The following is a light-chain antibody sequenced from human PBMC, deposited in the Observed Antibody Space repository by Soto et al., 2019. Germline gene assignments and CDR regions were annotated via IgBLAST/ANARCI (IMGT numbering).Light chain of an antibody. V-gene: IGKV3-20*01. Sequence: EIVSTQSPRTLSLSPGESATLSCTASQSVRSNSLAWYQQKPGQAPRLLMFGASGRATGTPPRFSGRGSGTDFTLTISRLEPEDFAVYYCQQYGTSPLTFGGGTKVDI. CDR1: QSVRSNS. CDR2: GAS. J-gene: IGKJ4*01. CDR3: QQYGTSPLT.